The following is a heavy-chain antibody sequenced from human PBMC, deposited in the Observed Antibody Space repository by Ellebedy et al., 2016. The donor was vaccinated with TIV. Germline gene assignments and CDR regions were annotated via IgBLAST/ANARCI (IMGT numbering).Heavy chain of an antibody. CDR1: GYTFTTYA. CDR2: INAGNGNT. CDR3: ARGYYDSTSGGFDS. J-gene: IGHJ5*01. D-gene: IGHD3-22*01. Sequence: AASVKVSCKASGYTFTTYAMHWARQAPGQRLEWMGWINAGNGNTKYSQKFQGRVTITRDTSASTAYMQLSSLRSEDTAVYYCARGYYDSTSGGFDSWGQGTLVIVSS. V-gene: IGHV1-3*01.